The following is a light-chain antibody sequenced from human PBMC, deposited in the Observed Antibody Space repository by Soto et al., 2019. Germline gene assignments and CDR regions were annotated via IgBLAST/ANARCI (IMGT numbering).Light chain of an antibody. V-gene: IGKV3-20*01. CDR3: QQYGSSGT. Sequence: EIGFKKSPGTLSLYPGERANLSCRASQSVSNNYLAWYQQKPGQAPRLLIYGASNRATGIPDRFSGSGSGTDFTLTISRLEPEDFAVYYCQQYGSSGTFGQGTKVDIK. CDR1: QSVSNNY. J-gene: IGKJ1*01. CDR2: GAS.